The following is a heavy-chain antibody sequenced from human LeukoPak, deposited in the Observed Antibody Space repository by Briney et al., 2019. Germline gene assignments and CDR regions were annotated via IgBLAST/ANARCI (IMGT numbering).Heavy chain of an antibody. Sequence: PGGSLRLSCAASGFTFSSYAMSWVRQAPGKGLEWVSAISGSGGSTYYADSVKGRFTISRDNSKNTLYLQMNSLRAEDTAVYYCAKPKRSYYYGSGSHFDYWGQGTLVTVSP. CDR2: ISGSGGST. D-gene: IGHD3-10*01. CDR3: AKPKRSYYYGSGSHFDY. J-gene: IGHJ4*02. CDR1: GFTFSSYA. V-gene: IGHV3-23*01.